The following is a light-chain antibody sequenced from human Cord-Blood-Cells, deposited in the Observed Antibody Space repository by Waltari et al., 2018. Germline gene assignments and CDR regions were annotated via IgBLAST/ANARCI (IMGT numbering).Light chain of an antibody. V-gene: IGKV3-11*01. CDR3: QQRSNWPGT. J-gene: IGKJ2*01. Sequence: EIVLTQSPATLALFPGGRATPSCRASQSVSSYLAWYQQKPGQAPRLLIYDASNRATGIPARFSGSGSGTDFTLTISSLEPEDFAVYYCQQRSNWPGTFGQGTKLEIK. CDR1: QSVSSY. CDR2: DAS.